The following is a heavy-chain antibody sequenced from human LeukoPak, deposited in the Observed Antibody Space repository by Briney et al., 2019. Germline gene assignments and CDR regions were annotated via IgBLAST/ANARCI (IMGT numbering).Heavy chain of an antibody. D-gene: IGHD4-17*01. Sequence: GGSLRLSCAASGFTFSSYSMNWVRQAPGKGLEWVSYISSGSSTIYYADSVKGRFTISGDNAKNSLYLQMSSLRAEDTAVYHCARISDTVTTPFDYWGQGTLVTVSS. CDR3: ARISDTVTTPFDY. CDR2: ISSGSSTI. J-gene: IGHJ4*02. CDR1: GFTFSSYS. V-gene: IGHV3-48*01.